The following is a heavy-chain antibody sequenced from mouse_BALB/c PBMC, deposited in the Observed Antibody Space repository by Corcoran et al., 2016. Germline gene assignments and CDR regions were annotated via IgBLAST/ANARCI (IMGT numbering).Heavy chain of an antibody. J-gene: IGHJ4*01. V-gene: IGHV1-9*01. CDR1: GYTFSSYW. CDR3: ARRGYGSYAMDY. Sequence: QVQLQQSGAELMKPGASVKISCKATGYTFSSYWIEWVKQRPGHGLEWIGEILPGSGSTNYNEKFKSKATFTADTSSNTAYMQLSSLTSEDSAVYYCARRGYGSYAMDYWCQGTSVTVSS. D-gene: IGHD1-1*01. CDR2: ILPGSGST.